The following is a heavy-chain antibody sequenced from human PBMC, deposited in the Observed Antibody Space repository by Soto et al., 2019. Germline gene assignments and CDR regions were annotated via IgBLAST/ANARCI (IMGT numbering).Heavy chain of an antibody. CDR2: IWYDGSNK. V-gene: IGHV3-33*01. J-gene: IGHJ4*02. D-gene: IGHD1-1*01. CDR3: ARINLPTNVPGILSLDY. Sequence: QVQLVESGGGVVQPGRSLRLSCAASGFTFSQYGMHWVRQAPGKGLERVAVIWYDGSNKYYGDSVKGRFTISRDNSKTTLYLQMHSLRAEDTAVYYCARINLPTNVPGILSLDYRGQGTLVTVSS. CDR1: GFTFSQYG.